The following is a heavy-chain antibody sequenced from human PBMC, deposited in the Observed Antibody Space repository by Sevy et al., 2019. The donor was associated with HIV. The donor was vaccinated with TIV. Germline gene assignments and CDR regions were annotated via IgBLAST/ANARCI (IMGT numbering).Heavy chain of an antibody. J-gene: IGHJ4*02. V-gene: IGHV1-69*13. Sequence: ATVKVSCKASGGTFSSYAISWVRQAPGQGLEWMGGIIPIFRTANYAQKFQGRVTITADESTSTAYMELSSLRSDDTALYYCARAPSRALTQGGLHFDYWGQGTQVTISS. CDR3: ARAPSRALTQGGLHFDY. D-gene: IGHD6-25*01. CDR1: GGTFSSYA. CDR2: IIPIFRTA.